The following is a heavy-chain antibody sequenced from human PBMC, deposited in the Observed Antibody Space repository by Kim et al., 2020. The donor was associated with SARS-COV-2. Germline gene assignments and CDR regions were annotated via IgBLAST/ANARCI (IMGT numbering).Heavy chain of an antibody. Sequence: SETLSLTCAVSGGSISSSNWWSWVRQPPGKGLEWIGEIYHSGSTNYNPSLKSRVTISVDKSKNQFSLKLSSVTAADTAVYYCARDSLIAVAGRRGGMDVWGQGTTVTVSS. D-gene: IGHD6-19*01. V-gene: IGHV4-4*02. CDR3: ARDSLIAVAGRRGGMDV. J-gene: IGHJ6*02. CDR1: GGSISSSNW. CDR2: IYHSGST.